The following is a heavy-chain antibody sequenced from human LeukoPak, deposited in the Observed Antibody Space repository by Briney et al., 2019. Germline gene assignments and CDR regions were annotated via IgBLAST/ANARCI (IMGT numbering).Heavy chain of an antibody. CDR2: ISAYNGNT. Sequence: ASVKVSCKASGYTFTSYGISWVRQAPGQGLEWMGWISAYNGNTNYAQKLQGRVTMTTDTSTSTAYMELRSLRSEDTAVYYCARGKDSSSWYELNYWGQGTLVTVSS. J-gene: IGHJ4*02. CDR1: GYTFTSYG. D-gene: IGHD6-13*01. V-gene: IGHV1-18*04. CDR3: ARGKDSSSWYELNY.